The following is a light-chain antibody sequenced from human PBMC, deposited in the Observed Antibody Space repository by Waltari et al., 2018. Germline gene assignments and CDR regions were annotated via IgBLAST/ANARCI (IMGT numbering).Light chain of an antibody. CDR1: SSDVGGYKY. CDR3: CSYAGNHVWV. CDR2: DVS. J-gene: IGLJ3*02. V-gene: IGLV2-11*01. Sequence: QSALTQPRSVSGSPGQSVTISCTGTSSDVGGYKYVSWYQQHPGKGPKVLIYDVSKRPPRGPHRFAASKSDNTASLTISGRQAEDEADYHCCSYAGNHVWVFGGGTKLTVL.